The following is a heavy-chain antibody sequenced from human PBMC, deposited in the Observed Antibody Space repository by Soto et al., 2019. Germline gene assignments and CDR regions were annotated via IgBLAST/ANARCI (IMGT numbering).Heavy chain of an antibody. CDR1: GYTFTSYG. Sequence: QVQLVQSGAEVKKPGASVKVSCKASGYTFTSYGISWVRQAPGQGLEGMGWISAYNGNTNYAQKLQGRVTMTTDTATSTAYMELRSLRSDDTAVYYCARATTIFGVVMTSYYGMDVWGQGTTVTVSS. D-gene: IGHD3-3*01. CDR2: ISAYNGNT. J-gene: IGHJ6*02. V-gene: IGHV1-18*01. CDR3: ARATTIFGVVMTSYYGMDV.